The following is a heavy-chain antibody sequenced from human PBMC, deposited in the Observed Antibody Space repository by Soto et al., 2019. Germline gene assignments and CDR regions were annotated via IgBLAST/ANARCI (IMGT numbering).Heavy chain of an antibody. V-gene: IGHV1-24*01. J-gene: IGHJ5*02. CDR3: ARGPSDVYRSAYYIDL. Sequence: ASVKVSCKVSGYTLPELSMHWVRQAPGKGLEWMGGFDPEDGETIYAQKFQGRVTMTEDTSTDTAYMELSSLRSEDTAVYYCARGPSDVYRSAYYIDLWGPGTVVTVSS. CDR2: FDPEDGET. D-gene: IGHD3-3*01. CDR1: GYTLPELS.